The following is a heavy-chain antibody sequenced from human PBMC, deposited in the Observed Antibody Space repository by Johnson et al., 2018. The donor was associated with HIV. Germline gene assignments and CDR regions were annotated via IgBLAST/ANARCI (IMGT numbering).Heavy chain of an antibody. V-gene: IGHV3-9*01. Sequence: QLVESGGGLVQPGRSLRLSCAASGFTFDDYVMHWVRQAPGKGLEWVSGISWNSGRIGYADSVKGRFTISRDNAKNTLHLQMNSLRAEDTAVYYCAKEPAVGYSGSFSGGFDIWGQGTMVTVSS. CDR2: ISWNSGRI. D-gene: IGHD1-26*01. J-gene: IGHJ3*02. CDR1: GFTFDDYV. CDR3: AKEPAVGYSGSFSGGFDI.